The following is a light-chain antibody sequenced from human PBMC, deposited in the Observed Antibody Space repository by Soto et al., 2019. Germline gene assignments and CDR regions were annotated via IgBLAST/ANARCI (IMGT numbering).Light chain of an antibody. CDR2: EVI. CDR1: SSDVGSYNR. J-gene: IGLJ1*01. V-gene: IGLV2-18*02. CDR3: SSYTSTSTYV. Sequence: QSVLTQPPSVSGSPGQSVTISCTGTSSDVGSYNRVSWYQQPPGTAPKLMIYEVINRPSGVPDRFSGSKSGNTASLTISGLQAEDEADYYCSSYTSTSTYVFGPGTKVTVL.